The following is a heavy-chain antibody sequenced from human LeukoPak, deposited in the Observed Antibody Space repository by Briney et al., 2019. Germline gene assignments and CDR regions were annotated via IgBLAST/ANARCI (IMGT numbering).Heavy chain of an antibody. Sequence: SETLSLTCTVSGGSISIYYWSLIRQPPGKGLEWIGYIYYSGSTNYNPSLKSRVTISVDTSKNQFSLKLSSVTAADTAVYYCARTSIPAAPKNNWFDPWGQGTLVTVSS. J-gene: IGHJ5*02. V-gene: IGHV4-59*01. D-gene: IGHD2-2*01. CDR1: GGSISIYY. CDR2: IYYSGST. CDR3: ARTSIPAAPKNNWFDP.